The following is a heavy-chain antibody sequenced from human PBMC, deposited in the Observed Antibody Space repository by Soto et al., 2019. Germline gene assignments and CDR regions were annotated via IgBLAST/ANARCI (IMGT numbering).Heavy chain of an antibody. CDR3: ASSGYSYGHRQKLDY. Sequence: VKVSCKASGGTFSSYAISWVRQAPGQGLEWMGGIIPIFGTANYAQKFQGRVTITADESTSTAYMELSSLRSEDTAVYYCASSGYSYGHRQKLDYWGQGTLVTVS. CDR2: IIPIFGTA. D-gene: IGHD5-18*01. V-gene: IGHV1-69*01. CDR1: GGTFSSYA. J-gene: IGHJ4*02.